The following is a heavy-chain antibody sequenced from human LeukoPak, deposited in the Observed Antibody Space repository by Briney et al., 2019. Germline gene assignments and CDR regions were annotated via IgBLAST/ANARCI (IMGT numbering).Heavy chain of an antibody. D-gene: IGHD1-1*01. Sequence: GGSLRLSCAASGFTFSSYWMNWVRQAPGKGLEWVANIKEDGSQKYYVDSVKGRFTISRDNSKNTLYLQMNSLRAEDTAVYYCARDSRWTRAYYYGMDVWGQGTTVTVSS. CDR3: ARDSRWTRAYYYGMDV. J-gene: IGHJ6*02. CDR1: GFTFSSYW. V-gene: IGHV3-7*01. CDR2: IKEDGSQK.